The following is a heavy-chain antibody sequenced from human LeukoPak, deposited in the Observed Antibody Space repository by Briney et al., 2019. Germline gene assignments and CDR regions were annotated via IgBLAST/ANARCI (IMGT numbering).Heavy chain of an antibody. Sequence: GASVKVSCKASGYTFTSYGISWVRQAPGKGLEWMGRIIPILGIANYAQKFQGRVTTTADKSTSTAYMEQSSLRSEDTAVYYCAREREGDCIGGSCYGYYGMDVWGQGTTVTV. J-gene: IGHJ6*02. CDR1: GYTFTSYG. V-gene: IGHV1-69*04. CDR3: AREREGDCIGGSCYGYYGMDV. D-gene: IGHD2-15*01. CDR2: IIPILGIA.